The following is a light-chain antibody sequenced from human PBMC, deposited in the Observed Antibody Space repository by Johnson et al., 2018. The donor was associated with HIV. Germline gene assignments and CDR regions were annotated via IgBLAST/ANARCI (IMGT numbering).Light chain of an antibody. Sequence: QSVLTQPPSVSAAPGQKVTISCSGSSYNIGNNYVSWYQQLQGTAPKLLIYENNKRPSGIPDRFSGSKSGTSATLGITGLQTGDEADYYCGTWDSSLSAYYVVGTGTKVNVL. V-gene: IGLV1-51*02. CDR3: GTWDSSLSAYYV. J-gene: IGLJ1*01. CDR1: SYNIGNNY. CDR2: ENN.